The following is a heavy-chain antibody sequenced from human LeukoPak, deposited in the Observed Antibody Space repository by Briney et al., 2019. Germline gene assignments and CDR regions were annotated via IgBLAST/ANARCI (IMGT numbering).Heavy chain of an antibody. V-gene: IGHV4-59*01. CDR2: IYSSGST. D-gene: IGHD2-21*01. Sequence: SETLSLTCTVSGGSITNYYWSWIRQPPGKGLEWIGYIYSSGSTSYNPSLKSRLTLSVDTSKNHFSLKLISVTAADTAVYYCARLIAYPFCFDHWAQGTLVTVSS. CDR1: GGSITNYY. CDR3: ARLIAYPFCFDH. J-gene: IGHJ4*02.